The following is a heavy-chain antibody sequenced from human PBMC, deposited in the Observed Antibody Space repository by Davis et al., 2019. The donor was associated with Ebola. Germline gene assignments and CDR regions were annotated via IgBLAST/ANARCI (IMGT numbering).Heavy chain of an antibody. CDR2: ISHTGDT. J-gene: IGHJ6*02. Sequence: SETLSLTCTVSGGSISSGDYYWSWIRQPPGKGLEWIGEISHTGDTNYNPSLKSRVIISVDTSKNQFSLKLNSVNAADTAMYYCARGQHDLLTGARYAMDGWGRGTTVIVSS. V-gene: IGHV4-61*08. CDR1: GGSISSGDYY. CDR3: ARGQHDLLTGARYAMDG. D-gene: IGHD3-9*01.